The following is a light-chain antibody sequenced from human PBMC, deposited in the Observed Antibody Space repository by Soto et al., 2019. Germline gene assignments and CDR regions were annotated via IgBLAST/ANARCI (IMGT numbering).Light chain of an antibody. Sequence: ELVLTQSPATLSLSPGARATLSCRASQSVSSYLAWYQQKPGQTPSLLIYGASTRATGIPDRFSGSGSGTHLTLTISRLEPGYVAVYDCQHFGGTTFTFGQGTRLEIK. V-gene: IGKV3-20*01. CDR3: QHFGGTTFT. CDR2: GAS. CDR1: QSVSSY. J-gene: IGKJ5*01.